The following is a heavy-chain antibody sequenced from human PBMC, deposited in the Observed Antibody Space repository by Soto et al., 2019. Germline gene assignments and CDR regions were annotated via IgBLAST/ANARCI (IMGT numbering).Heavy chain of an antibody. J-gene: IGHJ4*02. CDR2: IHNSGST. Sequence: SETLSLTCAVSGCSIRSSSFNWVWQRPPSGTGLVSIRAIHNSGSTYYNPSLKGRVTIFVDKAKNKFSLRLTSVTAADTAVYYCARQSTGYSVEVDYWGQGTLVTVSS. CDR3: ARQSTGYSVEVDY. D-gene: IGHD6-13*01. V-gene: IGHV4-39*01. CDR1: GCSIRSSSFN.